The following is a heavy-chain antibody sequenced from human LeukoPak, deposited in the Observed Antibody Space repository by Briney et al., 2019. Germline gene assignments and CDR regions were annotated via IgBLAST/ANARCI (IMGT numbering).Heavy chain of an antibody. V-gene: IGHV3-21*01. CDR2: ISSSSSYI. CDR1: GFTFSSYS. CDR3: ARLMTTVTTFLEDI. J-gene: IGHJ3*02. D-gene: IGHD4-17*01. Sequence: GGSLRLSCAASGFTFSSYSMNWVRQAPGKGLEWVSSISSSSSYIYYADSVKGRFTISRDNAKNSMYLQMNSLRAEDTAVYYCARLMTTVTTFLEDIWGQGTMVTVSS.